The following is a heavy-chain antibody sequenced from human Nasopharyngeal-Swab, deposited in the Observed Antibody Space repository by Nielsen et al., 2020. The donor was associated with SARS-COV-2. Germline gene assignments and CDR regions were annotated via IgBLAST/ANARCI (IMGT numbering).Heavy chain of an antibody. CDR3: ARDGLDYDFWSAYFMDV. CDR2: IGSSSSYI. CDR1: GFTFNNYN. D-gene: IGHD3-3*01. Sequence: GESLKISCAASGFTFNNYNFNWVRQAPGKGLEWVSSIGSSSSYIYYADSVEGRFTISRDNAKNSLYLQMNSLRAEDTAVYYCARDGLDYDFWSAYFMDVWGQGATVTVSS. J-gene: IGHJ6*02. V-gene: IGHV3-21*01.